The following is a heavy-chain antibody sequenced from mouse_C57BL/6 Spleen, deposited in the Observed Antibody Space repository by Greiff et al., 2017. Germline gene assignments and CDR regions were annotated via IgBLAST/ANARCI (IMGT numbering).Heavy chain of an antibody. CDR3: ARKSPYYSNAFDY. V-gene: IGHV1-50*01. Sequence: QVQLQQPGAELVKPGASVKLSCKASGYTFTSYWMQWVKQRPGQGLEWIGEIDPSDSYTNYNQKFKGKATLTVDTSSSTAYMQLSSLTSEDSSVYYCARKSPYYSNAFDYWGQGTTLTVSS. CDR1: GYTFTSYW. D-gene: IGHD2-5*01. CDR2: IDPSDSYT. J-gene: IGHJ2*01.